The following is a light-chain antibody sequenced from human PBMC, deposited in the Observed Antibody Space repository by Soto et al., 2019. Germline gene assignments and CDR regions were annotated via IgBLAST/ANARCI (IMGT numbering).Light chain of an antibody. Sequence: QMTQSPSSLSASVGEKIIITCRASRDVGSDVSWYQQKPGQAPKLLIYAASNLYTGVPSRFSGSRSGTEFTLTISSLQPEDFASYYCLQDYGDSWTFVQWTKVEIE. V-gene: IGKV1-6*01. CDR3: LQDYGDSWT. CDR2: AAS. CDR1: RDVGSD. J-gene: IGKJ1*01.